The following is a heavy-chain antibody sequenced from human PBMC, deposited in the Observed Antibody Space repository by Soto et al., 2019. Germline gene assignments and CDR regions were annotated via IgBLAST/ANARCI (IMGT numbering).Heavy chain of an antibody. V-gene: IGHV4-59*01. CDR3: ASTWDHSSGWWSKDQVDY. Sequence: SETLSLICTVSGGSISSYYWSWIRQPPGKGLEWIGYIYYSGSTNYNPSLKSRVTISVDTSKNQFSLKLSSVTAADTAVYYCASTWDHSSGWWSKDQVDYWGQGTLVTVSS. CDR1: GGSISSYY. CDR2: IYYSGST. D-gene: IGHD6-19*01. J-gene: IGHJ4*02.